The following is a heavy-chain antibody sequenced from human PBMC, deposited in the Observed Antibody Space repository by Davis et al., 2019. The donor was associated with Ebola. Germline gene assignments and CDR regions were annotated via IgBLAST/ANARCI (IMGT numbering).Heavy chain of an antibody. V-gene: IGHV1-18*04. D-gene: IGHD1-1*01. CDR3: ARAQFPTTSDH. J-gene: IGHJ4*02. CDR2: INPHNGNT. CDR1: GYTFTNYG. Sequence: ASVKVSCKASGYTFTNYGITWVRQAPGQGLEWMGWINPHNGNTNYAQNVQDRVTMTTDTSTSTAYMEVGSLRSDDTAVYYCARAQFPTTSDHWGQGTLVTVSS.